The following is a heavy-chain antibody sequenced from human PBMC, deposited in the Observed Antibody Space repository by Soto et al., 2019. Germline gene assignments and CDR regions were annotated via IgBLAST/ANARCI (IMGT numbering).Heavy chain of an antibody. J-gene: IGHJ5*02. D-gene: IGHD6-19*01. V-gene: IGHV4-34*01. CDR2: INHSGST. CDR1: GGSFSGYY. CDR3: ASAVIAVAGTGHWFDP. Sequence: LTCAVYGGSFSGYYWSWIRQPPGKGLEWIGEINHSGSTNYNPSLKSRVTISVDTSKNQFSLKLSSVTAADTAVYYCASAVIAVAGTGHWFDPWGQGTLVTVSS.